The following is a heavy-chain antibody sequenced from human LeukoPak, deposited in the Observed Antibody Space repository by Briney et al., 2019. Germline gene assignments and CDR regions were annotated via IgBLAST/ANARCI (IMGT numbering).Heavy chain of an antibody. V-gene: IGHV4-59*01. Sequence: SETLSLTCIVSGGSISGYYWSWIRQPPGRGMEWIGYISDTGTSIYNPSLKNRLSMLVDTSKNHFYLNLTSVTAADTAIYYCARTRTYLDYWGQGALVTVSS. CDR1: GGSISGYY. CDR2: ISDTGTS. J-gene: IGHJ4*02. D-gene: IGHD1-7*01. CDR3: ARTRTYLDY.